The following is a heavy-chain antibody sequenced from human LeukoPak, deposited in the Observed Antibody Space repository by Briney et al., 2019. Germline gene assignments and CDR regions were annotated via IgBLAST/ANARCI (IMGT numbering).Heavy chain of an antibody. CDR2: IYYSGST. D-gene: IGHD1/OR15-1a*01. J-gene: IGHJ4*02. CDR1: GGSISSGGYY. V-gene: IGHV4-31*03. Sequence: SQTLSLTCTVSGGSISSGGYYWSWIRQHPGKGLEWIGYIYYSGSTYYNPSLKSRVTISVDTSKNQFSLKLSSVTAADTAVHYCARNRVSGYFDYWGQGTLVTVSS. CDR3: ARNRVSGYFDY.